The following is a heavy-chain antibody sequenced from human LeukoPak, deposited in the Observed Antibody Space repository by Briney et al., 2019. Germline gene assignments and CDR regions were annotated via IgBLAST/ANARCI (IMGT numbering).Heavy chain of an antibody. CDR1: GYTFTGYY. D-gene: IGHD3-22*01. CDR3: AREVNYDSSGYYD. V-gene: IGHV1-2*02. J-gene: IGHJ4*02. Sequence: ASVKVSCKASGYTFTGYYMHWVRQAPGQGLEWMGWINPNSGGTNYAQKFQGRVTMTRDTSISTAYMELSRLRSEDTAVYHCAREVNYDSSGYYDWGQGTLVTVSS. CDR2: INPNSGGT.